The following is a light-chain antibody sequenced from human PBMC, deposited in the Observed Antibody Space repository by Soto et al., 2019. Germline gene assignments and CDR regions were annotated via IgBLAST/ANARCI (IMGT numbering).Light chain of an antibody. J-gene: IGKJ1*01. CDR1: QTIGST. V-gene: IGKV3D-15*01. CDR3: QHYNSYPGA. Sequence: TKSLATLSVSQEERATLFCRASQTIGSTLAWYQQKPGQAPKLLIYNASTRTTGIPARFSGSGSGTDFTLTISSLQPEDFATYYCQHYNSYPGAFGQGTKVDIK. CDR2: NAS.